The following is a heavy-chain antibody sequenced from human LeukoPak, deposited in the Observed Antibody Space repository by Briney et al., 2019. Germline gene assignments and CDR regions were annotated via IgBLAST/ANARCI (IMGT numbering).Heavy chain of an antibody. CDR1: GFTFSNYW. J-gene: IGHJ1*01. CDR3: ATYSSLNRREFQY. CDR2: IKTDGSEK. Sequence: GGSLRLPCEASGFTFSNYWVGWVRQAPGKGLQWVANIKTDGSEKYYVDSVKGRFTISRDNAKNSLYLQMNSLRAEDTAVYYCATYSSLNRREFQYWGQGTLLTVSS. V-gene: IGHV3-7*01. D-gene: IGHD3-22*01.